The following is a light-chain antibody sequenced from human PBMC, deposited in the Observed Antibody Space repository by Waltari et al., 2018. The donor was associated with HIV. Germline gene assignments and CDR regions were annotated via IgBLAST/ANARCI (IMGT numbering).Light chain of an antibody. CDR2: GAS. CDR3: QQYGSSPWT. J-gene: IGKJ1*01. CDR1: QSVSSSY. Sequence: DIVLTQSPGTPSVSPGERATLSCRASQSVSSSYLAWYQQKPGQAPRLLIYGASSRATGIPDRFSGSGSGTDFTLTISRLEPEDFAVYYCQQYGSSPWTFGQGTKVEIK. V-gene: IGKV3-20*01.